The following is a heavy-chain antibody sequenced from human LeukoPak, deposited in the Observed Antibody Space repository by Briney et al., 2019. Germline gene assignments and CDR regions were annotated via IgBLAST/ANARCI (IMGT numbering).Heavy chain of an antibody. CDR2: ISSSGSTI. CDR1: GFTFSDYY. Sequence: GGSLRLSCAASGFTFSDYYMSWIRQAPGKGLEWVSYISSSGSTIYYADSVKGRFTISRDNAKNSLYLQMNSLRAEDTAVYYCARDLRSSSWYRLDWFDPWGQGTLVTVSS. V-gene: IGHV3-11*01. J-gene: IGHJ5*02. CDR3: ARDLRSSSWYRLDWFDP. D-gene: IGHD6-13*01.